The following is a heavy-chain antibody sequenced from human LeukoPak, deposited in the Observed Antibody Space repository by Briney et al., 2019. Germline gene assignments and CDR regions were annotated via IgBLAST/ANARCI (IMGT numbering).Heavy chain of an antibody. CDR3: ARDPEFDY. V-gene: IGHV4-34*01. Sequence: PSETLSLTCAVYGGSFSGYYWSWIRQPPGKGLEWIGEINHSGSTNYNPSLKSRVTISVDTSKNQFSLKLSSVTAADTAVYYCARDPEFDYWGQGTLVTVSS. CDR1: GGSFSGYY. J-gene: IGHJ4*02. CDR2: INHSGST.